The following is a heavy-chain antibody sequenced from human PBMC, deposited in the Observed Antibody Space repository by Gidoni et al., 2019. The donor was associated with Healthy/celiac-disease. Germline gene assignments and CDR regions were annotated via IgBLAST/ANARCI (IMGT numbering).Heavy chain of an antibody. V-gene: IGHV3-13*01. CDR2: IGTAGDT. D-gene: IGHD6-19*01. J-gene: IGHJ6*02. CDR3: ARAPVSYSSGWDYYYYYYGMDV. CDR1: GFTFSSYD. Sequence: EVQLVESGGGLVQPGGSLRLSCAASGFTFSSYDMHWVRQATGKGLEWVSAIGTAGDTYYPGSVKGRFTISRENAKNSLYLQMNSLRAGDTAVYYCARAPVSYSSGWDYYYYYYGMDVWGQGTTVTVSS.